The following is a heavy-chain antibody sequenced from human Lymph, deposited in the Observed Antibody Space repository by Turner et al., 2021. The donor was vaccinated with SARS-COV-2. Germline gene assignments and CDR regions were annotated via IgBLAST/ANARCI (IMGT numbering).Heavy chain of an antibody. CDR2: INPNSGGT. Sequence: QVQLVQAGAEVNKPAASVKVSCKASGHTFTGYYMHWVRQAPGQGLEWMGWINPNSGGTNYAQKFQSRVTMTRDTSISTAYMELSRMRSDDTAVYYCARDVERYNDFWSGYSGGYGLDVWGQGTTVTVSS. CDR1: GHTFTGYY. J-gene: IGHJ6*02. V-gene: IGHV1-2*02. D-gene: IGHD3-3*01. CDR3: ARDVERYNDFWSGYSGGYGLDV.